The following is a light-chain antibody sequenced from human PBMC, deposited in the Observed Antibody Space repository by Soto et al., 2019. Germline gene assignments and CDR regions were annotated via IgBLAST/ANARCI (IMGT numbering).Light chain of an antibody. CDR3: HQYGTSPRT. CDR2: ETS. Sequence: EIVLTQSPGTLSLSPGEGATLSCRASQSVSRSYLAWYAQKPGQAPRLLIYETSSRATGIPDRFSGSGSGTDFTLTISRLEPEDFAVYYCHQYGTSPRTFGQGTKVEIK. CDR1: QSVSRSY. V-gene: IGKV3-20*01. J-gene: IGKJ1*01.